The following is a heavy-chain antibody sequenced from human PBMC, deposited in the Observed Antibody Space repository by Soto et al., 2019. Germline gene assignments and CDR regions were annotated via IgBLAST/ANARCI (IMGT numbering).Heavy chain of an antibody. CDR3: VRGQQQPKDL. V-gene: IGHV3-21*01. CDR1: GFTFNSYT. CDR2: ISSSSSYI. Sequence: GGSLRISCAASGFTFNSYTMNWVRQAPGKGLEWVSSISSSSSYIYYADSVKGRFTVSRDNAKNSLYPQMNSLRAEDTAVYYCVRGQQQPKDLWGQGTLVTVSS. J-gene: IGHJ5*02. D-gene: IGHD6-13*01.